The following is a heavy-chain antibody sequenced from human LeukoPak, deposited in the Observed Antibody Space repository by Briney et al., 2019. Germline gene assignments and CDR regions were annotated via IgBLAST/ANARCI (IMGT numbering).Heavy chain of an antibody. CDR2: IYYSGST. CDR1: GGSISSSSYY. D-gene: IGHD5-12*01. Sequence: SETLSLTCTVSGGSISSSSYYWGWIRQPPGKGLEWIGSIYYSGSTYYNPSLKSRVTISVETSKNQFSLKLSSVTAADTAVYSCASSGYVYGLYSHFDYWGQGTPVTVSS. CDR3: ASSGYVYGLYSHFDY. V-gene: IGHV4-39*01. J-gene: IGHJ4*02.